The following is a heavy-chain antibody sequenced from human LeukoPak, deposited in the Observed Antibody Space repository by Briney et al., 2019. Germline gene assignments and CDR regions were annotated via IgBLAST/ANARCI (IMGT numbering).Heavy chain of an antibody. D-gene: IGHD3/OR15-3a*01. CDR3: ATSYDMGWLIGY. Sequence: GGPLRLSCAASGFTFGDTWMNWVRQVPGQGLEWVANIKQDGSEKFYVASVKGRFTISRDNGKSSLYLQMNSLRAEDTALYYCATSYDMGWLIGYWGQGTLVTVSS. V-gene: IGHV3-7*03. CDR1: GFTFGDTW. CDR2: IKQDGSEK. J-gene: IGHJ4*02.